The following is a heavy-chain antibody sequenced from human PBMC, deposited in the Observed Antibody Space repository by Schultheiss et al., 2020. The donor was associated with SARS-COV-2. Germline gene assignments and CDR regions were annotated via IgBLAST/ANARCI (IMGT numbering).Heavy chain of an antibody. CDR1: GFTFSSYS. CDR3: ARVSRKWGFGVAHDY. V-gene: IGHV3-21*01. Sequence: GGSLRLSCAASGFTFSSYSMNWVRQAPGKGLEWVSSISSSSSYIYYADSVKGRFTISRDNAKNSLSLQMNSLRAEDTAVYYCARVSRKWGFGVAHDYWGQGTLVTVSS. CDR2: ISSSSSYI. J-gene: IGHJ4*02. D-gene: IGHD3-3*01.